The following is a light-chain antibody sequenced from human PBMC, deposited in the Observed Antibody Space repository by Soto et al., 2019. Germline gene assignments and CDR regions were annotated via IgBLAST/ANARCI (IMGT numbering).Light chain of an antibody. Sequence: IVLTQSPGTLSLSPGDRATLSCRASQSVSSNLAWYQQKPGQGPRLLIYGASTRATGIPARFSGSGSGTEFTLTISSLQSEDFAVYYCQQYNNWPLTFGGGTKVDIK. V-gene: IGKV3-15*01. J-gene: IGKJ4*01. CDR3: QQYNNWPLT. CDR2: GAS. CDR1: QSVSSN.